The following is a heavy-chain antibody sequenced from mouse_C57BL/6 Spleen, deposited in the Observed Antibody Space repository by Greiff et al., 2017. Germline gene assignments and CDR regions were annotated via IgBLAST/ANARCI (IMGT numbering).Heavy chain of an antibody. D-gene: IGHD2-1*01. CDR1: GYSFTGYY. CDR3: ASGYYGNYGYYFDY. V-gene: IGHV1-42*01. Sequence: VQLQQSGPELVKPGASVKISCKASGYSFTGYYMNWVKQSPEKSLEWIGELNPSTGGTTYNQKFKAKATLTVDKSSSTAYMQLKSLTSEDSAVYYCASGYYGNYGYYFDYWGQGTTLTVSS. CDR2: LNPSTGGT. J-gene: IGHJ2*01.